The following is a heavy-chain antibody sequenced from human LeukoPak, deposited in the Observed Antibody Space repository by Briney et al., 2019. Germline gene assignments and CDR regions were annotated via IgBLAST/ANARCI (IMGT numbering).Heavy chain of an antibody. CDR3: ARGGLPLGYCSSTSCYAVHWFDP. J-gene: IGHJ5*02. Sequence: PSETLSLTCAVYGGSSSGYYWSWIRQPPGKGLEWIGEINHSGSTNCNPSLKSRVTISVDTSKNQFSLKLSSVTAADTAVYYCARGGLPLGYCSSTSCYAVHWFDPWGQGTLVTVSS. CDR2: INHSGST. CDR1: GGSSSGYY. V-gene: IGHV4-34*01. D-gene: IGHD2-2*01.